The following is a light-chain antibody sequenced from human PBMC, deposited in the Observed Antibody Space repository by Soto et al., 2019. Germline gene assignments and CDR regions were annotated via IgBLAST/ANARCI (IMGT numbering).Light chain of an antibody. CDR3: CSYADNTDYV. V-gene: IGLV2-8*01. Sequence: LTQPPSASGSLGQSVTISCTGTSSDVGAYNYVSWYQQHPGKAPKLMIYEVTRRPSGVPDRFSGSKSGNTASLNVSGLQAEDEADYYCCSYADNTDYVFGTGTKVTVL. CDR2: EVT. CDR1: SSDVGAYNY. J-gene: IGLJ1*01.